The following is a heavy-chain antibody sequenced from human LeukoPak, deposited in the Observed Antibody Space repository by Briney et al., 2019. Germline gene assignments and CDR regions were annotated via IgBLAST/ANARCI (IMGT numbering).Heavy chain of an antibody. V-gene: IGHV5-51*01. CDR1: GSPFTTNW. CDR2: IYPGNSDT. Sequence: GESLKISCQVSGSPFTTNWIGWVRQMPGKGLEWMGIIYPGNSDTTYSPSFEGQVTISADKSISTAYLQWSSLKASDTAIYYCARQAGSSWSPFDYWGQGTLVTVSS. D-gene: IGHD6-13*01. CDR3: ARQAGSSWSPFDY. J-gene: IGHJ4*02.